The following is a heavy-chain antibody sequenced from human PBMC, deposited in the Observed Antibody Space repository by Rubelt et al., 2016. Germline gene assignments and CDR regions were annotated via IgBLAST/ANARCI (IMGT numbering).Heavy chain of an antibody. Sequence: QVQLQQWGAGLLKPSETLSLTCAVYGGSFSSYYWNWIRQPPGKGLEWIGEINQFGSTNYNPSLKSRVIISLDTSKSQFSLNRSSVTAADTAVYYCARGHASSGTYPGWGQGTLVTVSS. CDR1: GGSFSSYY. J-gene: IGHJ4*02. V-gene: IGHV4-34*01. CDR2: INQFGST. D-gene: IGHD6-19*01. CDR3: ARGHASSGTYPG.